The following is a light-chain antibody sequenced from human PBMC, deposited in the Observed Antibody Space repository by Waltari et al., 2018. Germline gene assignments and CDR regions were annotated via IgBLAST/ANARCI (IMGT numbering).Light chain of an antibody. V-gene: IGLV1-47*02. CDR1: SSNIGSNY. J-gene: IGLJ3*02. CDR3: AAWDDSLSGWV. Sequence: QSVLTQAPSASGTPGQRVTISCSGSSSNIGSNYVYWFQHLPGTAPKLLIYSNHQRPSGVPDRFSGSKSGTSASLAISGLRSEDEGDYYCAAWDDSLSGWVFGGGTKLTVL. CDR2: SNH.